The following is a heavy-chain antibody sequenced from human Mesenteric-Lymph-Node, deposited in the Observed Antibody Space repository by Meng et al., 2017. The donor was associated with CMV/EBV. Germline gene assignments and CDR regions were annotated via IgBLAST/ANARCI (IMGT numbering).Heavy chain of an antibody. CDR3: ARAQFDR. Sequence: GESLKISCTASGFIFSSYWMLWVRQVPGKGLVWVSRINDDGTITNYADSVKGRFTISRDNAENTLYLQMNNLRVEDTAIYYCARAQFDRWGQGTLVTVSS. J-gene: IGHJ4*02. CDR1: GFIFSSYW. CDR2: INDDGTIT. V-gene: IGHV3-74*01.